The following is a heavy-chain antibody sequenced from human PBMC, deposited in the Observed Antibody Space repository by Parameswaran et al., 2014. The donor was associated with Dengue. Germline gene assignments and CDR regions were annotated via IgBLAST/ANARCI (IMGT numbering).Heavy chain of an antibody. D-gene: IGHD3-16*02. V-gene: IGHV3-30*18. Sequence: WIRQPQEGLEWVAVISYDGSNKYYADSVKGRFTISRDNSKNTLYLQMNSLRAEDTAVYYCAKAAGYPPAVPFYYYYGMDVWGQGTTVTVSS. J-gene: IGHJ6*02. CDR3: AKAAGYPPAVPFYYYYGMDV. CDR2: ISYDGSNK.